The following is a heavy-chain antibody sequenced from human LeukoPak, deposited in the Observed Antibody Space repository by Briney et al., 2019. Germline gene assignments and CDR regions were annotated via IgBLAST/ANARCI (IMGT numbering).Heavy chain of an antibody. V-gene: IGHV3-23*01. J-gene: IGHJ4*02. D-gene: IGHD1-7*01. CDR2: ISGSGGST. CDR3: AKCGTGTTDYFDY. Sequence: GGSLRLSCAASGFIFSSYAMSWVRQAPGKGLEWVSAISGSGGSTYYADSVKGRFTISRDNSKNTLYLQMNSLRAEDTAVYYCAKCGTGTTDYFDYWGQGTLVTVSS. CDR1: GFIFSSYA.